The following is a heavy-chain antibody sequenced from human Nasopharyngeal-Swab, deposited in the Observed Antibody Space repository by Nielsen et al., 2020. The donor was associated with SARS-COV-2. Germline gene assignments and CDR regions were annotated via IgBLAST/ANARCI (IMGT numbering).Heavy chain of an antibody. D-gene: IGHD3-9*01. CDR1: GFSLSTSGMC. CDR2: IDWDDDK. J-gene: IGHJ4*02. CDR3: ARISYDILTGYYVGFDY. Sequence: SGPTLVKPTQTLTLTCTFSGFSLSTSGMCVSWIRQPTGKALEWLALIDWDDDKYYSPSLKTRLTISKDTSKNQVVLTMTNMDPVDTATYYCARISYDILTGYYVGFDYWGQGTLVTVSS. V-gene: IGHV2-70*01.